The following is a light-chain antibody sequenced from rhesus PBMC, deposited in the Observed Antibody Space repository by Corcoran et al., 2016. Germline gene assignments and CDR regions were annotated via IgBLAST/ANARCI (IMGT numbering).Light chain of an antibody. J-gene: IGKJ4*01. CDR1: QGISNY. CDR2: YAS. Sequence: DIQMTQSPSSLSASVGDTVTITCRASQGISNYIAWYQQKPRKAPKPLIYYASNLESGVPSRFSGSGSWTDFTLTLRTLQPEDFAIYSCQQHNTYPLTLGGVTKVELK. V-gene: IGKV1S14*01. CDR3: QQHNTYPLT.